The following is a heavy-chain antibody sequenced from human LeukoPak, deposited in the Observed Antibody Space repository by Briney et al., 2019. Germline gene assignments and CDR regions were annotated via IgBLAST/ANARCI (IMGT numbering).Heavy chain of an antibody. J-gene: IGHJ2*01. D-gene: IGHD1-26*01. CDR1: GFTVSSHW. CDR3: ARTDSGNYGYFDL. CDR2: INQGVSKN. V-gene: IGHV3-7*02. Sequence: GGSLSLSCAAAGFTVSSHWMSWVRQAPGGGREWVSNINQGVSKNLYVHCVTGRFCIARDNAKNSVYLQMNSLRAEDTAVYYGARTDSGNYGYFDLWGRGTLVTVSS.